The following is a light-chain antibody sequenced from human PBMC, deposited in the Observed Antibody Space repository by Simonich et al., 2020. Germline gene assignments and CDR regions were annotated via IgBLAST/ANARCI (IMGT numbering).Light chain of an antibody. CDR3: MQALQTPQFT. Sequence: DIVMTQSPLSLPVTPGEPASISCRSSQSLLHSNGYNYLVWYLQKPGQSPQLLIYLCSKRASGVPDRFSGSGSGTDFTLKISRVEAEDVGVYYCMQALQTPQFTFGPGTKVDIK. CDR1: QSLLHSNGYNY. V-gene: IGKV2-28*01. J-gene: IGKJ3*01. CDR2: LCS.